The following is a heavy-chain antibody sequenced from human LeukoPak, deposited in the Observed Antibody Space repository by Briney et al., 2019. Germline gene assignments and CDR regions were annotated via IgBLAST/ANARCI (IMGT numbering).Heavy chain of an antibody. D-gene: IGHD1-26*01. V-gene: IGHV4-39*01. CDR1: GGSISSSTYY. Sequence: PSETLSLTCTVSGGSISSSTYYWGWIRQPPGKGLDWVGTISYSGSTYYNPSLKNRVTISVDTSKNQFSLKLTSVTAADTAVYYCARQTGGSYGTFDYWGQGTLVTVSS. CDR2: ISYSGST. J-gene: IGHJ4*02. CDR3: ARQTGGSYGTFDY.